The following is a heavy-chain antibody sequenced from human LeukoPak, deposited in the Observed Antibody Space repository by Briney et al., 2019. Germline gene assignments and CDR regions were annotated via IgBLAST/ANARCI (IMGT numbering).Heavy chain of an antibody. Sequence: GGSLRLSCAASGFTFSRNLMTWVRQAPGKGLEWVSVIYSGGSTYYADSVKGRFTISRDNAKNSLYLQMNSLRAEDTAVYYCARYGSGSYYAFDIWGQGTMVTVSS. CDR1: GFTFSRNL. CDR2: IYSGGST. CDR3: ARYGSGSYYAFDI. V-gene: IGHV3-66*01. J-gene: IGHJ3*02. D-gene: IGHD3-10*01.